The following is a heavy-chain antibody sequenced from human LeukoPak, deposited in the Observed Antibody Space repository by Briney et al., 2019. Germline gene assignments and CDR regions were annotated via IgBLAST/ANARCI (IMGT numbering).Heavy chain of an antibody. CDR1: GGSISSGGYS. CDR3: ARGQYSYGLYYFDY. Sequence: SETLSLTCAVSGGSISSGGYSWSWIRQPPGKGLGWIGYIYHSGSTYYNPSLKSRVTISVDRSKNQFSLKLSSVTAADTAVYYCARGQYSYGLYYFDYWGQGTLVTVSS. CDR2: IYHSGST. V-gene: IGHV4-30-2*01. J-gene: IGHJ4*02. D-gene: IGHD5-18*01.